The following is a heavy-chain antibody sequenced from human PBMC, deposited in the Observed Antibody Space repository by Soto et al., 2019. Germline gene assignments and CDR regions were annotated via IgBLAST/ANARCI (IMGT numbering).Heavy chain of an antibody. J-gene: IGHJ2*01. CDR3: ARDQSLRRTRPDWYFDL. CDR2: IYYSGST. CDR1: GGSISSGGYY. Sequence: QVQLQESGPGLVKPSQTLSLTCTVSGGSISSGGYYWSWIRQHPGKGLEWIGYIYYSGSTYYNPSLKSRVTISVDTSKNQFSLKLSSVTAADTAVYYCARDQSLRRTRPDWYFDLWGRGTLVTVSS. D-gene: IGHD5-12*01. V-gene: IGHV4-31*03.